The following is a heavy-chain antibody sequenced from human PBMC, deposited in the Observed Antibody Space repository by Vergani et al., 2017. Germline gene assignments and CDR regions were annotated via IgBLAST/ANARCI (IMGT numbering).Heavy chain of an antibody. V-gene: IGHV4-38-2*01. CDR2: IYHSGST. CDR1: GYSISSGYY. J-gene: IGHJ5*02. CDR3: ARGRRDAVVTAIPYNWFDP. D-gene: IGHD2-21*02. Sequence: QVQLQESGPGLVKPSETLSLTCAVSGYSISSGYYWGWIRQPPGKGLEWIGSIYHSGSTYYNPSLKIRVTISVDTSKNQFSLKLSSVTAADTAVYYCARGRRDAVVTAIPYNWFDPWGQGTLVTVSS.